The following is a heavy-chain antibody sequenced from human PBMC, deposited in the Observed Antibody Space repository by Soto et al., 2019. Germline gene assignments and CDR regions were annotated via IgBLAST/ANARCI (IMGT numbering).Heavy chain of an antibody. CDR3: ARGIVVVPAAIPPSGWFDP. J-gene: IGHJ5*02. CDR1: GYTFTGYY. V-gene: IGHV1-2*04. CDR2: INPNSGGT. D-gene: IGHD2-2*01. Sequence: ASVKVSCKASGYTFTGYYMHWVRQAPGQGLEWMGWINPNSGGTNYAQRFQGWVTMTRDTSISTAYMELSRLRSDDTAVYYCARGIVVVPAAIPPSGWFDPWGQGTLVTVSS.